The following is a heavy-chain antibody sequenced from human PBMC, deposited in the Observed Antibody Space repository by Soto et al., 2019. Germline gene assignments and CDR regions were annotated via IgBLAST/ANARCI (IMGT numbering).Heavy chain of an antibody. CDR2: IYYSGST. V-gene: IGHV4-61*01. CDR3: ARDRGYDAHDYYYNAMDV. D-gene: IGHD3-10*01. CDR1: GGSVSSGRFY. Sequence: SETLSLTCTVSGGSVSSGRFYWSWIRQPPGKGLEWIGYIYYSGSTKYNPSLRSRVTISVDTSKNQFSLKLTSVTAADTAVYYCARDRGYDAHDYYYNAMDVWGQGTTVTVSS. J-gene: IGHJ6*02.